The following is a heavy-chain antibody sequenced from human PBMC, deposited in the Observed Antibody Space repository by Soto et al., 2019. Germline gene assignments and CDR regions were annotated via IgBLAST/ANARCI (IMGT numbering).Heavy chain of an antibody. CDR3: ARVTSMVRGVIDNWFDP. V-gene: IGHV1-69*01. J-gene: IGHJ5*02. D-gene: IGHD3-10*01. CDR2: IIPMYGPA. CDR1: GGTFSSYA. Sequence: QVPLVQSGAEVKKPGSSVTVYCKASGGTFSSYAIHWVRQATGQGLEWMGGIIPMYGPAKYAQRFQGRVTITADESTTTVYMELTSLTSQDTAVYYCARVTSMVRGVIDNWFDPWGHGTLVTVSS.